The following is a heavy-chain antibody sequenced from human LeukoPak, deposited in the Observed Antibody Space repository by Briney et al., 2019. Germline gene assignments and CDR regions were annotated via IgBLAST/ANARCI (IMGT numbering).Heavy chain of an antibody. D-gene: IGHD5-24*01. J-gene: IGHJ4*02. CDR2: INPNSGGT. CDR1: GYTFTGYY. CDR3: ARVGSENGYNSGYFDY. V-gene: IGHV1-2*02. Sequence: ASVTVSCKASGYTFTGYYMHWVRQAPGQGLEWMGWINPNSGGTNYAQKFQGRVTMTRDTSISTAYMELSRLRSDDTAVYYCARVGSENGYNSGYFDYWGQGTLVTVSS.